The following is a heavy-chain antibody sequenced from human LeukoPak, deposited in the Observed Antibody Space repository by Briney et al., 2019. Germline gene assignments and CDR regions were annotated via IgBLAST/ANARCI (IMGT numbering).Heavy chain of an antibody. Sequence: GGSLRLSCAASEFAVSSNYMSWVRQAPGKGLEWVSIVYSDGRTFYTDSVKGRFTVSRDSSKNTLHLEMNSLRVEDTAIYYCARDNRVITIFGVVTRWWFDPWGQGSLVTVSS. CDR1: EFAVSSNY. J-gene: IGHJ5*02. D-gene: IGHD3-3*01. CDR3: ARDNRVITIFGVVTRWWFDP. V-gene: IGHV3-53*01. CDR2: VYSDGRT.